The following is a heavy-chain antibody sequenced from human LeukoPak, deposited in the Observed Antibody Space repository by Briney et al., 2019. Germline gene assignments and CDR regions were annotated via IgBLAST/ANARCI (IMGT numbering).Heavy chain of an antibody. Sequence: GGSLRLSCAASGFTFSSYAMHWVRQAPGKGLEWVAVISYDGSNKYYADSVKGRFTTSRDNSKNTLYLQMNSLRAEDTAVYYCAMLYNYYYYGMDVWGQGTTVTVSS. V-gene: IGHV3-30*04. CDR2: ISYDGSNK. CDR1: GFTFSSYA. D-gene: IGHD2-8*01. J-gene: IGHJ6*02. CDR3: AMLYNYYYYGMDV.